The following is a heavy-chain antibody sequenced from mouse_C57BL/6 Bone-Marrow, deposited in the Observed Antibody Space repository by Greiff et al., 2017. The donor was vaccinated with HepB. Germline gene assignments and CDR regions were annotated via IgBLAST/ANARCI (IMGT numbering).Heavy chain of an antibody. CDR2: ISYDGSN. CDR1: GYSITSGYY. V-gene: IGHV3-6*01. J-gene: IGHJ1*03. CDR3: ARDPDYYDSSYLWYFDV. Sequence: EVQLQESGPGLVKPSQSLSLTCSVSGYSITSGYYWYWIRQFPGNKLEWMGYISYDGSNNYNPSLKNRISITRDTSKNQFFLKLNSVTTEDTATYYCARDPDYYDSSYLWYFDVWGTGTTVTVSS. D-gene: IGHD1-1*01.